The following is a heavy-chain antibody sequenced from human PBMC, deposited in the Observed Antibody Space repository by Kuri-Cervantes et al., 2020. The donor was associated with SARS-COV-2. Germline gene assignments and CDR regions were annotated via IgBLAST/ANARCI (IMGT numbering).Heavy chain of an antibody. CDR2: IYYSGST. Sequence: SETLSLTCTVSSGSTVSNHYWCWLRQSPGKGLEWIGYIYYSGSTYYNPSLKSRVTISEDTYKNLFSLKLSSVTAAYTAVYYCAKDVGPNYYGSGSYHVNVGMDVWGQGTTVTVSS. J-gene: IGHJ6*02. CDR3: AKDVGPNYYGSGSYHVNVGMDV. D-gene: IGHD3-10*01. CDR1: SGSTVSNHY. V-gene: IGHV4-59*11.